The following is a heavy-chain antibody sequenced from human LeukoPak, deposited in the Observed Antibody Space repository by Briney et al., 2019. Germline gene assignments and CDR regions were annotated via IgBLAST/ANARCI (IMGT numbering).Heavy chain of an antibody. Sequence: PSETLSLTCTVSGYSISSGYYRGWIRQPPGKGLEWIGSIYHSGSTYYNPSLKSRVTISVDTSKNQFSLKLSSVTAADTAVYYCARADYYGSGSYGNWGQGTLVTVSS. CDR3: ARADYYGSGSYGN. J-gene: IGHJ4*02. CDR2: IYHSGST. D-gene: IGHD3-10*01. V-gene: IGHV4-38-2*02. CDR1: GYSISSGYY.